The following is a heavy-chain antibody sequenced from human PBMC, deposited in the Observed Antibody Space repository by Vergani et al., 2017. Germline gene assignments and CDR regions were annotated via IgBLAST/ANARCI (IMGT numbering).Heavy chain of an antibody. V-gene: IGHV1-69*01. J-gene: IGHJ4*02. CDR1: GGTFSSYA. Sequence: QVQLVQSGAEVKKPGSSVKVSCKASGGTFSSYAISWVRQAPGQGLEWMGGIIPIFGTANYAQKFQGRVTITADESTSTAYMELNSLRAEDTAVYYCAKDKQWVAGTPLFDYWGQGTLVTVSS. CDR2: IIPIFGTA. D-gene: IGHD6-19*01. CDR3: AKDKQWVAGTPLFDY.